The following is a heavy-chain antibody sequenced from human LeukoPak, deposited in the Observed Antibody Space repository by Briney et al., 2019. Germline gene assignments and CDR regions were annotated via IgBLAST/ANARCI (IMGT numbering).Heavy chain of an antibody. D-gene: IGHD3-9*01. CDR2: IGVSGGRT. CDR3: AKEPMGYDILTGNYYYYYYMDV. Sequence: LPGGSLRLSCAASGFTFSSYAMRWVRQAPGKGLECVSVIGVSGGRTYYADSVKGRFTISRDNSKSTLYLQMNSLRAEDTAVYYCAKEPMGYDILTGNYYYYYYMDVWGKGTTVTVSS. V-gene: IGHV3-23*01. J-gene: IGHJ6*03. CDR1: GFTFSSYA.